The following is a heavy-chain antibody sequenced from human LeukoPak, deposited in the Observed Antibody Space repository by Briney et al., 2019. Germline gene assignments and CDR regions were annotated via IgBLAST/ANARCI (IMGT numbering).Heavy chain of an antibody. D-gene: IGHD1-26*01. CDR3: ARQGGGGPFDY. CDR1: GGSISSGGYS. CDR2: IYHSGST. J-gene: IGHJ4*02. Sequence: PSQTLSLTCAVSGGSISSGGYSWSWIRQPPGKGLEWIGYIYHSGSTYYNPSLKSRVTISVDTSKNQFSLKLSSVTAADTAVYYCARQGGGGPFDYWGQGTLVTVSS. V-gene: IGHV4-30-2*03.